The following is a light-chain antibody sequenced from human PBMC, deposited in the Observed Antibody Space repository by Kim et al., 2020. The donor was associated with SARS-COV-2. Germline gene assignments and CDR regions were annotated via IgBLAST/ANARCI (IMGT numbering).Light chain of an antibody. Sequence: SYELTQPPSVSVSPGQTASITCSGDKLGDKYACWYQQKPGQSPVLVIYQDSKWPSGIPERFSGSNSGNTATLTISGTQAMDEADYYCQAWDSSTVGYVFGTGTKVTVL. CDR3: QAWDSSTVGYV. V-gene: IGLV3-1*01. CDR1: KLGDKY. J-gene: IGLJ1*01. CDR2: QDS.